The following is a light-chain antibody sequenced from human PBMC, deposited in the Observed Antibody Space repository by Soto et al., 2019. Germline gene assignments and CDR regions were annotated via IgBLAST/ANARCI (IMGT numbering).Light chain of an antibody. V-gene: IGLV2-23*01. J-gene: IGLJ3*02. Sequence: QSALTQPASVSGSPGQSITLSCTGTSSDVGSYNLVSRYQQHPGKAPKLMMYEGSKRPSGVSNRFSGSKSGNTASLTISGLQAEDEADYYCCSYAGSSTWVFGGGTKLTVL. CDR1: SSDVGSYNL. CDR3: CSYAGSSTWV. CDR2: EGS.